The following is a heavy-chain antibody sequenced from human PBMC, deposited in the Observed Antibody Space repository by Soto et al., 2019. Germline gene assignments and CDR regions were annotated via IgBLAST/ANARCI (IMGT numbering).Heavy chain of an antibody. V-gene: IGHV3-23*01. J-gene: IGHJ4*02. Sequence: GSLRLSFAASGFTFSSYAMGWVRQAPGKGLEWVSAISGSGGSTYYADSVKGRFTISRDNSKNTLYLQMNSLRAEDTAVYYCSTDVMPILVVPAAINGTNWNPVSNFDYWGQGTLVTVSS. CDR2: ISGSGGST. D-gene: IGHD2-2*02. CDR1: GFTFSSYA. CDR3: STDVMPILVVPAAINGTNWNPVSNFDY.